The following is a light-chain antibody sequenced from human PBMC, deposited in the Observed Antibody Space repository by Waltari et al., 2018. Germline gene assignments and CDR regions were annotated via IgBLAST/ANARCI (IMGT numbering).Light chain of an antibody. Sequence: SCRSSPCVITSLAWDQKKPGQAPRILIYDASSRATGIPDRFRGSGSGTDCSLTISRLESEDFAVYYCQNYVRLPATFGQGTKVEIK. CDR1: PCVITS. CDR2: DAS. J-gene: IGKJ1*01. CDR3: QNYVRLPAT. V-gene: IGKV3-20*01.